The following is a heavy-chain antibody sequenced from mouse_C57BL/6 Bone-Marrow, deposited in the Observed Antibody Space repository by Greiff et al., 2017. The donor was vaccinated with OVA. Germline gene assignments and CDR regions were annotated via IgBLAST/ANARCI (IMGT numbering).Heavy chain of an antibody. CDR3: ARSITTVVASYYYAMDY. CDR1: GYTFTDYY. CDR2: INPNNGGT. Sequence: VQLQQSGPELVKPGASVKISCKASGYTFTDYYMNWVKQSHGKSLEWIGDINPNNGGTSYNQKFKGKATLTVDKSSSTAYMELRSLTSEDSAVYYCARSITTVVASYYYAMDYWGQGTSVTVSS. V-gene: IGHV1-26*01. J-gene: IGHJ4*01. D-gene: IGHD1-1*01.